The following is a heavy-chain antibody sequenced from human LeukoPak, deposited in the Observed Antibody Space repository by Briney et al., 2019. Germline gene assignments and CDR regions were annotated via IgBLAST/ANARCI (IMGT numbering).Heavy chain of an antibody. Sequence: SETLSLTCAVYGGSFSGYYWSWIRQPPGKGLEWIGEINHRGSTNYNPSLKSRVTILVDTSKNQFSLKLSSVTAADTAVYYCARGLYCSGGSCYSALYYYYYYGMDVWGQGTTVTVSS. CDR1: GGSFSGYY. CDR2: INHRGST. D-gene: IGHD2-15*01. CDR3: ARGLYCSGGSCYSALYYYYYYGMDV. J-gene: IGHJ6*02. V-gene: IGHV4-34*01.